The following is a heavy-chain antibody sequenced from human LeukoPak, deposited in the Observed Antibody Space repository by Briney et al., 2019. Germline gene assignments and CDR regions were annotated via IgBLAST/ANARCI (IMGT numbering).Heavy chain of an antibody. CDR1: GFTFNSYS. J-gene: IGHJ4*02. CDR3: AREGDIVVVVAAIYFDY. V-gene: IGHV3-21*01. D-gene: IGHD2-15*01. CDR2: ISSSSSYI. Sequence: PGGSLRLSCAASGFTFNSYSMNWVRQAPGKGLEWVSSISSSSSYIYYADSVKGRFTISRDNAKNSLYLQMNSLRAEDTAVYYCAREGDIVVVVAAIYFDYWGQGTLVTVSS.